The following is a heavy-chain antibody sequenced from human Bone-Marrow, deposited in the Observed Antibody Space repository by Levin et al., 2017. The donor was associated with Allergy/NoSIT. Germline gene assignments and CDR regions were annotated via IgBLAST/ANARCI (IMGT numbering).Heavy chain of an antibody. D-gene: IGHD5-12*01. Sequence: SETLSLTCTVSGASVSGYYWSWIRQPPGKGLEWIGYIYYSGTTLYNPSLKSRVAISIDTSKNQFSLKLISVTAADTAKYYCARGSGYDYFGYYFEYWGQGTLVTVSS. CDR2: IYYSGTT. CDR3: ARGSGYDYFGYYFEY. CDR1: GASVSGYY. V-gene: IGHV4-59*02. J-gene: IGHJ4*02.